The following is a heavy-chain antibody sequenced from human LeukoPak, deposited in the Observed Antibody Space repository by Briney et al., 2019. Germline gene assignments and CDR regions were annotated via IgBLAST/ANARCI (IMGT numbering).Heavy chain of an antibody. CDR2: ISYDGKVK. Sequence: PGGSLRLSCAASGFAFSTYGMQWVRQAPGKGLEWVAVISYDGKVKHYTDSVKGRFTISRDNSRNTLYLQMNSLRAEDTAVYYCARDLGQWLTLYYYYYGMDVWGQGTTVTVSS. V-gene: IGHV3-30*03. CDR3: ARDLGQWLTLYYYYYGMDV. J-gene: IGHJ6*02. D-gene: IGHD6-19*01. CDR1: GFAFSTYG.